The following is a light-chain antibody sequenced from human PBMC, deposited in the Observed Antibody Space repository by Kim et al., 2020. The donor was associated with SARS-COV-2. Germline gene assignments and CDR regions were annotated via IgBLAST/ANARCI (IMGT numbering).Light chain of an antibody. CDR3: QQYNNWPLT. CDR2: GAS. V-gene: IGKV3-15*01. Sequence: VSPGESPPLPCRASQSVSTNLAWYQQEPGQAPRLLIYGASTRATGIPVRFSGSGSGTEFTLTMSSLQSEDFAVYFCQQYNNWPLTFGQGTKVDIK. CDR1: QSVSTN. J-gene: IGKJ1*01.